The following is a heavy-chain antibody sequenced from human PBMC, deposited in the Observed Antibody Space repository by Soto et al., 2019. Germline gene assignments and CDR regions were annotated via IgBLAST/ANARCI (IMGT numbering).Heavy chain of an antibody. J-gene: IGHJ4*02. CDR2: ISYDGSNK. Sequence: QVQLVESGGGVVQPGRSLRLSCAASGFTFSSYGMHWVRQAPGKGLAWVAVISYDGSNKYYADSVKGRFTISRDNSKNTLYLQMNSLRAEDTAVYYCAKGGQWLVPDLYYFDYWGQGTLVTVSS. CDR1: GFTFSSYG. D-gene: IGHD6-19*01. V-gene: IGHV3-30*18. CDR3: AKGGQWLVPDLYYFDY.